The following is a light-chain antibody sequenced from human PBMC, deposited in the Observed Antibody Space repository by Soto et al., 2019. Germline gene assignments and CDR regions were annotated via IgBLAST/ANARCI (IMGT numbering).Light chain of an antibody. CDR3: LQDYNYPYT. V-gene: IGKV1-6*01. Sequence: AIPMTQSPSSLSASVGDRVTITCRASQGIGNDLGWYQQKPGKAPKLLIYAASSLQSGVPSRFSGSGSGTEFTLTISSLQPEDFATYYCLQDYNYPYTFGQGTKLEIK. J-gene: IGKJ2*01. CDR2: AAS. CDR1: QGIGND.